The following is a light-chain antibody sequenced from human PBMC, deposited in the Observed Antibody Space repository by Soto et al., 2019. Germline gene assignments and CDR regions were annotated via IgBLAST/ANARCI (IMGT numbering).Light chain of an antibody. CDR3: QQYNNWPRT. Sequence: EIVMTQSPATRSVSPGERATLSCRASQSVSSDLAWHHQKPGQAPRLLIYGASTRATGIPARFSGSGSGTEFTLTINSLQSEDFAVYYCQQYNNWPRTFGQGTKVDIK. CDR2: GAS. CDR1: QSVSSD. V-gene: IGKV3-15*01. J-gene: IGKJ1*01.